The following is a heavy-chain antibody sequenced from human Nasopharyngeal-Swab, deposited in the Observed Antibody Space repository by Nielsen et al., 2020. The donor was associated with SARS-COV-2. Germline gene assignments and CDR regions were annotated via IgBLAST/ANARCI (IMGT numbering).Heavy chain of an antibody. V-gene: IGHV3-74*01. Sequence: GESLKISCAASGFTFSTYWMHWVRQAPGKGLVWVSRINDDGRDTIYADSVEGRFIISRDNSKNTVYLQIKSLGVEDAAVYYCATWMTAHFDYWGQGTLVT. J-gene: IGHJ4*02. D-gene: IGHD5-18*01. CDR2: INDDGRDT. CDR3: ATWMTAHFDY. CDR1: GFTFSTYW.